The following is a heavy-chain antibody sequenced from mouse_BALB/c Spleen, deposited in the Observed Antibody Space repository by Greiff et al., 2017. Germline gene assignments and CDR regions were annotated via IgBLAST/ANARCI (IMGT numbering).Heavy chain of an antibody. CDR1: GYTFTSYW. CDR2: INPSTGYT. J-gene: IGHJ4*01. Sequence: QVHVKQSGAELAKPGASVKMSCKASGYTFTSYWMHWVKQRPGQGLEWIGYINPSTGYTEYNQKFKDKATLTADKSSSTAYMQLSSLTSEDSAVYYCARYGNYVYYYAMDYWGQGTSVTVSS. V-gene: IGHV1-7*01. D-gene: IGHD2-1*01. CDR3: ARYGNYVYYYAMDY.